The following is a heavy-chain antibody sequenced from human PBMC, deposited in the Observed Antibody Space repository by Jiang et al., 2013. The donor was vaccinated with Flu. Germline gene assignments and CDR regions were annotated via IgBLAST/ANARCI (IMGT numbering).Heavy chain of an antibody. CDR2: IGWSNAI. J-gene: IGHJ4*02. D-gene: IGHD5-12*01. CDR1: GFTLTTYS. CDR3: ARDAQVRDSGYDYFFDY. V-gene: IGHV3-48*02. Sequence: SGFTLTTYSMNWVRQAPGKGLEWIAHIGWSNAIEYGDSVRGRFTISRDTAKNSLVLQTNSLRDEDTAVYYCARDAQVRDSGYDYFFDYWGQGTLVTVSS.